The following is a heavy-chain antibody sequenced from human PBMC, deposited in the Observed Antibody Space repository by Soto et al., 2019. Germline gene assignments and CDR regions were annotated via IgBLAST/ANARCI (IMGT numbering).Heavy chain of an antibody. V-gene: IGHV6-1*01. CDR3: ARDRSPGSTSWYDC. CDR1: GDSVSNKSAA. Sequence: SQTLSLTSAISGDSVSNKSAAWNWIGQSPSRGLEWLGRTYYTSRWYTDYAVSVVGRITINPDTSRNQFSLQLNSVTPDDTAVYYCARDRSPGSTSWYDCWGRGALVTVSS. CDR2: TYYTSRWYT. D-gene: IGHD2-2*01. J-gene: IGHJ5*01.